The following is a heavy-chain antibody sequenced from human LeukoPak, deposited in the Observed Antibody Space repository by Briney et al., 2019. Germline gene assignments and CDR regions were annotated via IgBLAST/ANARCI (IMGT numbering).Heavy chain of an antibody. CDR2: IYTSGST. CDR1: GGSISSYY. V-gene: IGHV4-4*07. D-gene: IGHD6-19*01. J-gene: IGHJ4*02. CDR3: ARGAVAGRNFDY. Sequence: SETLSLTCAVSGGSISSYYWSWIRQPAGKGLEWIGRIYTSGSTNYNPSLKSRVTMSVDTSKNQFSLKLSSVTAADTAVYYCARGAVAGRNFDYWGQGTLVTVSS.